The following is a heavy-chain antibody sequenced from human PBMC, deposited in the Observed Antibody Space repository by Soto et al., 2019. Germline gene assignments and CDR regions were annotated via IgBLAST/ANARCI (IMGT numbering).Heavy chain of an antibody. J-gene: IGHJ6*02. D-gene: IGHD4-17*01. Sequence: GSLRLSCAASGFTFSSYWMSWVRQAPGKGLEWVANIKQDGSEKYYVDSVKGRFAISRDNAKNSLYLQMNGLRAEDTAVYYCARDQYYSDYLYYYYGMDVWGQGTTVTVSS. CDR3: ARDQYYSDYLYYYYGMDV. CDR1: GFTFSSYW. V-gene: IGHV3-7*03. CDR2: IKQDGSEK.